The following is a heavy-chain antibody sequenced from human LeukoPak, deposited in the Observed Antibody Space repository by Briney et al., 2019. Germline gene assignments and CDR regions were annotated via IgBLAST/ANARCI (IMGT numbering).Heavy chain of an antibody. Sequence: GGSLRLPCAASGLAFSAYKMHWVRQAPRKGLVWVSRISTDGYTTDYADFVQGRFTASRDNTKNTWSLEMNSLRAEDTAVCYCVVGGSPGYWGQGTLVTVSS. CDR1: GLAFSAYK. CDR3: VVGGSPGY. V-gene: IGHV3-74*01. D-gene: IGHD2-15*01. CDR2: ISTDGYTT. J-gene: IGHJ4*02.